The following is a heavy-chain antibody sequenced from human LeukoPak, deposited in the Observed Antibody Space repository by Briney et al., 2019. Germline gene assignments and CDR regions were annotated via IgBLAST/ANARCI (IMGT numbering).Heavy chain of an antibody. CDR2: ISSSGGTI. Sequence: GGSLRLSCAASGFTFSSYEMNWVRQTPGKGLEWLSYISSSGGTIYYADSVKGRFTISIDNAKSSLYLQMNGLRAEDTAVYYCARDSRQQLFDYWGQGTLVTVSS. V-gene: IGHV3-48*03. CDR3: ARDSRQQLFDY. D-gene: IGHD4-11*01. J-gene: IGHJ4*02. CDR1: GFTFSSYE.